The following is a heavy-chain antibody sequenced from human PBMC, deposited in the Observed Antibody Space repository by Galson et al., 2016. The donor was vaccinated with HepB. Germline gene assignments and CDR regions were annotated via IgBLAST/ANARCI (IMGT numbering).Heavy chain of an antibody. J-gene: IGHJ4*02. CDR1: GLTFSNYG. Sequence: SLRLSCAASGLTFSNYGMHWVRQAPGKGLEWVAVIWYDGSNKYYADSVKGRFTISRDNSKNTLYLQMNSLRAEGTAVYYCARGYSSSWYLYYFDYWGQGTLVTVSP. CDR3: ARGYSSSWYLYYFDY. V-gene: IGHV3-33*01. CDR2: IWYDGSNK. D-gene: IGHD6-13*01.